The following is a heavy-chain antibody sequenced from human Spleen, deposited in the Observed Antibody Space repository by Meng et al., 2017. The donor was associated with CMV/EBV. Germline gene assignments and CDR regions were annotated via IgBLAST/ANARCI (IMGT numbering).Heavy chain of an antibody. J-gene: IGHJ3*02. CDR2: IYRSGSS. Sequence: SETLSLTCIVSGYSINSGYYWGWIRQPPGKGLEWIGHIYRSGSSYYNPSLKSRVTISVDTSKNQFSLKLSSVTAADTAVYYCARDVYYYDSSDAFDIWGQGTMVTVSS. CDR1: GYSINSGYY. CDR3: ARDVYYYDSSDAFDI. D-gene: IGHD3-22*01. V-gene: IGHV4-38-2*02.